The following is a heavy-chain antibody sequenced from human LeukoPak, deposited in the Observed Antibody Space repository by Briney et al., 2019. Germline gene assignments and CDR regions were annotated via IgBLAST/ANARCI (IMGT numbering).Heavy chain of an antibody. V-gene: IGHV3-64*01. CDR1: GFTFSSYD. J-gene: IGHJ4*02. Sequence: GGPLRLSCAASGFTFSSYDMQWVRQAPGKGLEYVSAISGNGGATYYANSVKGRFTISRDNSKNTLYLQMGSLRAEDMAVYYCARDGARYSGSYYNDYWGQGALVTVSS. CDR3: ARDGARYSGSYYNDY. CDR2: ISGNGGAT. D-gene: IGHD1-26*01.